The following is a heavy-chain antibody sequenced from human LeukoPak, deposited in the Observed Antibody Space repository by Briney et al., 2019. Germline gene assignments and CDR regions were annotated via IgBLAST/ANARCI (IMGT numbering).Heavy chain of an antibody. CDR3: ATAVGYYDRWYFDY. CDR1: GYTFTSYG. CDR2: ISAYNGNT. Sequence: GASVKVSCKASGYTFTSYGISWVRQAPGQGLEWMGWISAYNGNTNYAQKLQGRVTMTTDTSTSTAYMELRSLRSDDTAVYYCATAVGYYDRWYFDYWGQGTLVTVSS. J-gene: IGHJ4*02. V-gene: IGHV1-18*01. D-gene: IGHD3-22*01.